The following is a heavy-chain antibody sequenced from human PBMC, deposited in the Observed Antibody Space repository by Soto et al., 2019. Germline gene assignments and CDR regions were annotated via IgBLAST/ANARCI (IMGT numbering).Heavy chain of an antibody. Sequence: QVQLVQSGAEVKKPGSSVKVTCKAYGGTFSTYTITWVRQAPGQGLEWMGRIIPIIGIINYAQKFQGRVTITTDKFTGTAYMELTRLRSDDTAVYYCAGDPDSHYNASHAYSYPWGQGTLVTVSS. CDR2: IIPIIGII. D-gene: IGHD3-22*01. CDR1: GGTFSTYT. J-gene: IGHJ5*02. CDR3: AGDPDSHYNASHAYSYP. V-gene: IGHV1-69*08.